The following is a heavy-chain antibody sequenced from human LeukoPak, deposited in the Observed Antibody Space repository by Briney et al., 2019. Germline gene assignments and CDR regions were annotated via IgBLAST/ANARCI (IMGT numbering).Heavy chain of an antibody. J-gene: IGHJ4*02. Sequence: GGSLRLSCAASGFTFSSYSMNWVRQAPGKGLEWVSSISSSSSYIYYADSVKGRFTISRDNAKNSLYLQMNSLRAEDTAVYYCARDLRFRYGGNFGYWGQGTLVTVSS. CDR3: ARDLRFRYGGNFGY. D-gene: IGHD4-23*01. V-gene: IGHV3-21*01. CDR2: ISSSSSYI. CDR1: GFTFSSYS.